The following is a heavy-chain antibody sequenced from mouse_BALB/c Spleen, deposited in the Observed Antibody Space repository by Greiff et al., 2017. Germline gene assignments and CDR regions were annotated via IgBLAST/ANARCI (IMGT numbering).Heavy chain of an antibody. V-gene: IGHV1-69*02. Sequence: VQLQQSGAELVKPGASVKLSCKASGYTFTSYWMHWVKQRPGQGLEWIGEIDPSDSYTNYNQKFKGKATLTVDKSSSTAYMQLSSLTSEDSAVYYCARITTVDAMDYWGQGTSVTVSS. J-gene: IGHJ4*01. CDR3: ARITTVDAMDY. CDR1: GYTFTSYW. D-gene: IGHD1-1*01. CDR2: IDPSDSYT.